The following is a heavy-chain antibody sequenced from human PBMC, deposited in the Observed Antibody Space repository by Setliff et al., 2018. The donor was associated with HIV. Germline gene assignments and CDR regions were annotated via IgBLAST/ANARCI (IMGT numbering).Heavy chain of an antibody. CDR3: TAGHYGPNP. V-gene: IGHV3-48*03. CDR1: GFSFSSYS. J-gene: IGHJ5*02. Sequence: GGSLRLSCIGSGFSFSSYSLNWVRRAPGKGLEWVSYITSSGSVKYYAPSVKGRFTISRDNAGKSLYLQMNSLKVEDTAVYYCTAGHYGPNPWGQGTPVTVSS. CDR2: ITSSGSVK. D-gene: IGHD3-10*01.